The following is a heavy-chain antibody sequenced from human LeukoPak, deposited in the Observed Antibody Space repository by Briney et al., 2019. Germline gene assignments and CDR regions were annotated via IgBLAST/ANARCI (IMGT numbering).Heavy chain of an antibody. Sequence: PGGSLRLSCAASEFTSSNYAMSWVRQAPGKGPEWVSAISGGGTNTYYADSVKGRFTISRDNSKNTMYLQMNSLRAEDTAVYHCAKGATIGTLIKNWFDPWGQGTLVTVSS. CDR1: EFTSSNYA. CDR2: ISGGGTNT. J-gene: IGHJ5*02. CDR3: AKGATIGTLIKNWFDP. D-gene: IGHD3-16*01. V-gene: IGHV3-23*01.